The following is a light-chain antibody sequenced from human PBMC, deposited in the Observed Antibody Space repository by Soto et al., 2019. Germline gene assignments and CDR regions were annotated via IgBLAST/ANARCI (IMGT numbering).Light chain of an antibody. CDR2: GAS. Sequence: DIVLTQSPSTLSASVGETATLTCRASQSVSGYLAWYQQKLGQAPRLLIYGASARAPGVPARFSGSGSGTDFTLTIGSLEPEDFAIYYCQQYDNFPGTFGQGTKVDIK. J-gene: IGKJ1*01. V-gene: IGKV3-15*01. CDR1: QSVSGY. CDR3: QQYDNFPGT.